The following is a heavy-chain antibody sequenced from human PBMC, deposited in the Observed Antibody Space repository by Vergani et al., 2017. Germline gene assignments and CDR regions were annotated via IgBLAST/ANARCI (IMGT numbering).Heavy chain of an antibody. CDR3: ARDRGTRTYGLDV. D-gene: IGHD3-16*01. CDR1: GGTFSSYT. V-gene: IGHV1-69*08. Sequence: QVQLVQSGAEVKKPGSSVKVSCKASGGTFSSYTVTWVRQAPGQGLEWMGRIIPILGIPNYAQKLQGRVTITADKSTNTAYMELSSLRSEDTAVYYGARDRGTRTYGLDVWGQGTTVTVSS. CDR2: IIPILGIP. J-gene: IGHJ6*02.